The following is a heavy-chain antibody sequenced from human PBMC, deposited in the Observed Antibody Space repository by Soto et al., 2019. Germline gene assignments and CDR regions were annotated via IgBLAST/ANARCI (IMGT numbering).Heavy chain of an antibody. CDR1: GGSISSGGYY. Sequence: QVQLQESGPGLVKPSQTLSLTCTVSGGSISSGGYYWSWIRQHPGKGLEWIGYIYYSGSTYYNPYLKSRVTISVDTSKNQFSLKLSSVTAADTAVYYCAREEYATVTIDYWGQGTLVTVSS. CDR3: AREEYATVTIDY. CDR2: IYYSGST. D-gene: IGHD4-17*01. J-gene: IGHJ4*02. V-gene: IGHV4-31*03.